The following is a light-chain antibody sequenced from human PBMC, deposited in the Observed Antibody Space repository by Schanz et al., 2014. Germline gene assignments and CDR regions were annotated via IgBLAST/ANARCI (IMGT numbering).Light chain of an antibody. CDR3: QQFGGSPLT. CDR1: QSVTNN. J-gene: IGKJ4*01. Sequence: EIVMTQSPATLSVSPGERATLSCRASQSVTNNLAWYQQKPGQAPRLLFYGASTRVTGIPDRFRGRGSLTDFTLTISSLEPEDSAVYYCQQFGGSPLTFGAGTKVDIK. V-gene: IGKV3-20*01. CDR2: GAS.